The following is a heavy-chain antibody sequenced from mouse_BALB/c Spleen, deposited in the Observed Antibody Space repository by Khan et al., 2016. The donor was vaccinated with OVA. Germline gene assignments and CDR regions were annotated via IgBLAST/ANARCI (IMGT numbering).Heavy chain of an antibody. CDR1: GFNIKDYY. V-gene: IGHV14-4*02. CDR3: KLMRPAWFAY. CDR2: IDPENGDT. J-gene: IGHJ3*01. Sequence: VQLKQSGAELVRSGASVKLSCTASGFNIKDYYMHWVKQRPEQGLEWIGWIDPENGDTEYAPKFQGKATMTADTSSNTAYLQLSSLTSEDTAVYYCKLMRPAWFAYWGQGTLVTVSA.